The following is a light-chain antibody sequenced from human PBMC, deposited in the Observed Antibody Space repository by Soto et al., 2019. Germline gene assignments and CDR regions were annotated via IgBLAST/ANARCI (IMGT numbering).Light chain of an antibody. J-gene: IGKJ4*01. CDR2: GAS. Sequence: EIVLTQSPGTLSLSPGERATLSCSASQSVSSSYLAWYQQKPGQAPRLLIYGASSRDTGIPDRFSGSGSGTDFTLTISSLEPEDFAVYYCQQYGSSSLTFGGGTKVEIK. V-gene: IGKV3-20*01. CDR1: QSVSSSY. CDR3: QQYGSSSLT.